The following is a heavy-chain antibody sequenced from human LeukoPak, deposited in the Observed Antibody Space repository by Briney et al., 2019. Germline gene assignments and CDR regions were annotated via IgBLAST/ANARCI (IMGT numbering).Heavy chain of an antibody. CDR2: ISTSGRTI. V-gene: IGHV3-48*03. D-gene: IGHD2/OR15-2a*01. CDR3: ARGYFLGFDY. CDR1: GFTFSSYE. Sequence: GGSLRLSCAASGFTFSSYEMNWVRQAPGKGLEWVSYISTSGRTIYYADSVKGRLTISRDNAKNSLYLQMNRLRAEDAAVYYCARGYFLGFDYWGQGTLVTVSS. J-gene: IGHJ4*02.